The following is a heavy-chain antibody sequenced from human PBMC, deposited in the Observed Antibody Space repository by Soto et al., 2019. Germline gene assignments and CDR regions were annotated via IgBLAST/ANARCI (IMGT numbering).Heavy chain of an antibody. Sequence: PSKTLSLTCTVSGGSISSGGYYWSWIRQHPGKGLEWIGYIYYSGSTYYNPSLKSRVTISVDTSKNQFSLKLSSVTAADTAVYYCATTIRGVTTNWFEPWGQGTLVTVSS. CDR3: ATTIRGVTTNWFEP. J-gene: IGHJ5*02. CDR2: IYYSGST. D-gene: IGHD3-10*01. V-gene: IGHV4-31*03. CDR1: GGSISSGGYY.